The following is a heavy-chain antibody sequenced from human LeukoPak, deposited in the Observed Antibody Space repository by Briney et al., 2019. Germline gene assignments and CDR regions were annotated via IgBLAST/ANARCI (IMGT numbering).Heavy chain of an antibody. CDR2: IYYSGST. CDR3: ARGGYDSSGAFDY. Sequence: SETLSLTCTVSGGSISSSSYYWGWIRQPPGKGLEWIGSIYYSGSTYYNPSLKSRVTISVDTSKNQFSLKLSSVTAADTAVYYCARGGYDSSGAFDYWGQGTLVTVSS. CDR1: GGSISSSSYY. J-gene: IGHJ4*02. D-gene: IGHD3-22*01. V-gene: IGHV4-39*07.